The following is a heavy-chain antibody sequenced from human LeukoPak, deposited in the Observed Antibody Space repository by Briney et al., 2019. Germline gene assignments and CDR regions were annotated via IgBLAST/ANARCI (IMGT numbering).Heavy chain of an antibody. Sequence: GGSLRLSCAASGFTFSNYVMSWVRQAPGKGLEWVSAISSNGGSTYYADSVKGRFTISRDNSKNTVYLQVNSLRVEDTAIYYCARGQEFDDGVFDSWGQGTLVTVSS. CDR2: ISSNGGST. V-gene: IGHV3-23*01. CDR1: GFTFSNYV. D-gene: IGHD1-1*01. J-gene: IGHJ4*02. CDR3: ARGQEFDDGVFDS.